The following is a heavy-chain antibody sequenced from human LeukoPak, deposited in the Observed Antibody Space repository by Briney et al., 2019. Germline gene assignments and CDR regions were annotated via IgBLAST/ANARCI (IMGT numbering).Heavy chain of an antibody. D-gene: IGHD3-3*01. CDR1: GFTFSSYW. V-gene: IGHV3-7*01. CDR2: IKQDGSEK. J-gene: IGHJ4*02. CDR3: ARIYDFWSGYHFDY. Sequence: GGSLRLSCAASGFTFSSYWMSWVRQAPGKGLEWVANIKQDGSEKYYVDSVKGRFTISRDNAKNSLYLQMNSLRAEDTAVYYCARIYDFWSGYHFDYWGQGTLVTVSS.